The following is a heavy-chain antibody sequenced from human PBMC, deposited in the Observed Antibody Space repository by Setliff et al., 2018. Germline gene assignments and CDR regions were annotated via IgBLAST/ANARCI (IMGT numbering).Heavy chain of an antibody. J-gene: IGHJ4*02. CDR2: MYYSGSA. D-gene: IGHD3-16*01. CDR1: GRSISSHY. V-gene: IGHV4-59*11. Sequence: SETLSLTCTVSGRSISSHYWSWIRQPPGKGLEWIGSMYYSGSASYNPSLKSRVTISVDTSKNQFSLKLSSVTAADTAVYYCARAGYNYDYGDYWGQGSLVTVSS. CDR3: ARAGYNYDYGDY.